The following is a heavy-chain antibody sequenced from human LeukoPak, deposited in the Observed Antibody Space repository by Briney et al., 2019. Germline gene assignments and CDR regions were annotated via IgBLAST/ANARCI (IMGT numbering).Heavy chain of an antibody. D-gene: IGHD4-17*01. V-gene: IGHV2-5*02. J-gene: IGHJ4*02. CDR2: IYWDDDK. CDR1: GFSLSTSGVG. Sequence: SGPTLVKPTQTLTLTCTLSGFSLSTSGVGVGWIRQPPGKALEWLALIYWDDDKRYSPSLKSRLTITKDTSKNQVVLTMTNMDPEDTATYSCARRIHGDSEGAFDCWGQGTLVTVSS. CDR3: ARRIHGDSEGAFDC.